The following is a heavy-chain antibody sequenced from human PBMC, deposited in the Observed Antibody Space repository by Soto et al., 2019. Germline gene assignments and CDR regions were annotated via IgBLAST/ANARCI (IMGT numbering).Heavy chain of an antibody. CDR2: INHSGST. Sequence: TLSLTYAVYGGSFSGYYWSWIRQPPGKGLEWIGEINHSGSTNYNPSLKSRVTISVDTSKNQFSLKLSSVTAADTAVYYCARGTTFGARWVDPWGQGTLVTVSS. CDR1: GGSFSGYY. J-gene: IGHJ5*02. CDR3: ARGTTFGARWVDP. D-gene: IGHD3-10*02. V-gene: IGHV4-34*01.